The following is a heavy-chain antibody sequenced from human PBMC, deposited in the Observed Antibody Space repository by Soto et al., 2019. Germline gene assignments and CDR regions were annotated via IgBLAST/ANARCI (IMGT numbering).Heavy chain of an antibody. V-gene: IGHV3-30*18. CDR3: AKDPFRPDCSSTSCYYWCDY. CDR1: GFTFSSYG. Sequence: GGSLRLSCAASGFTFSSYGMHWVRQAPGKGLEWVAVISYDGSNKYYADSVKGRFTISRDNSKDTLYLQMNSLRAEDTAVYYCAKDPFRPDCSSTSCYYWCDYWGQGTQVTVSS. CDR2: ISYDGSNK. J-gene: IGHJ4*02. D-gene: IGHD2-2*01.